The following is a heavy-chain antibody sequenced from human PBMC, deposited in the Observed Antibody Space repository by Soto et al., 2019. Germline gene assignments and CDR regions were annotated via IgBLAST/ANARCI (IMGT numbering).Heavy chain of an antibody. CDR1: GLTFSSHV. D-gene: IGHD1-1*01. V-gene: IGHV3-33*01. Sequence: PGGSLRLSCAASGLTFSSHVMHWVRQAPGKGLEWVALIWSDGSVEHYADSMKGRFTISRDNSKNTLYLQMNSLRAEDTAVYYCARESVGDSGTTSLDYWGQGILVTVSS. CDR2: IWSDGSVE. CDR3: ARESVGDSGTTSLDY. J-gene: IGHJ4*02.